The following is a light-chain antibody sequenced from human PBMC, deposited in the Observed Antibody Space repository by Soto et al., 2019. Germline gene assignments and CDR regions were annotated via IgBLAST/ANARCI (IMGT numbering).Light chain of an antibody. CDR1: QSVSSH. CDR3: QHRANWWT. CDR2: DAS. J-gene: IGKJ1*01. V-gene: IGKV3-11*01. Sequence: EIEWTQSPGTLSLSPGERASLSCRASQSVSSHLAWYQQKPGQVPSLLIYDASNRATGIPARFSGSGSGTDFTLTISSLEPEDFAVDYCQHRANWWTFGQGTKVDIK.